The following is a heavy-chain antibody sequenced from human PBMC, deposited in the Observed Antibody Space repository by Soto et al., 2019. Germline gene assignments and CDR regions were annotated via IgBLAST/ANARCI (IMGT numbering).Heavy chain of an antibody. CDR2: IYYSGST. Sequence: SETLSLTCTVSGGSISSGDYYWSWIPQPPGKGLEWIGYIYYSGSTYYNPSLKSRVTISVDTSKNQFSLKLSSVTAADTAVYYCARDHSLYGSGSYSGMDVWGQGATVTVSS. J-gene: IGHJ6*02. D-gene: IGHD3-10*01. CDR3: ARDHSLYGSGSYSGMDV. V-gene: IGHV4-30-4*01. CDR1: GGSISSGDYY.